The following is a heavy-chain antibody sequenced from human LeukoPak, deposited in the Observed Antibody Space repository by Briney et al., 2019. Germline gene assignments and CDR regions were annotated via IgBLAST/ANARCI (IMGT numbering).Heavy chain of an antibody. V-gene: IGHV4-39*01. Sequence: SETLSLTCTVSGGSISSSSYYWGWIRQPPGKGLEWIGSIYYSGSTYYNPSLKSRVTISVDTSKNQFPLKLSSVTAADTAVYYCARQRSRREIDYWGQGTLVTVSS. CDR2: IYYSGST. CDR3: ARQRSRREIDY. CDR1: GGSISSSSYY. D-gene: IGHD1-26*01. J-gene: IGHJ4*02.